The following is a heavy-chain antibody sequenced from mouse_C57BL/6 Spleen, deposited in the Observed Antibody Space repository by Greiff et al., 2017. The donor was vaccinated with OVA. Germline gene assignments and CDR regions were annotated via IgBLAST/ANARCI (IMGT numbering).Heavy chain of an antibody. Sequence: QVHVKQPGTELVKPGASVKLSCKASGYTFTSYWMHWVKQRPGQGLEWIGNITPSNGGTNYNETFKSKATLTVDKSSSTAYMQLSSLTSEDSAVYDCARSGYDYTWFAYWGQGTLVTVSA. CDR2: ITPSNGGT. V-gene: IGHV1-53*01. D-gene: IGHD2-4*01. CDR1: GYTFTSYW. CDR3: ARSGYDYTWFAY. J-gene: IGHJ3*01.